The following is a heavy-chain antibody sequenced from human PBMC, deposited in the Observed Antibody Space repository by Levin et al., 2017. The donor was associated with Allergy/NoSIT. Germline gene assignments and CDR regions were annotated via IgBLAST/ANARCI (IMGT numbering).Heavy chain of an antibody. CDR3: AKNIWDGTVVYDH. V-gene: IGHV3-23*01. CDR2: ISGDGVHT. J-gene: IGHJ4*02. CDR1: GFTFHNYA. D-gene: IGHD2/OR15-2a*01. Sequence: QAGGSLRLSCATSGFTFHNYAMTWVRQTPGKGLEWVSAISGDGVHTYYTDSVKGRFTNSRDNSKNTVYLQMNGLRAEDTAVYYCAKNIWDGTVVYDHWGKGTLVTVSS.